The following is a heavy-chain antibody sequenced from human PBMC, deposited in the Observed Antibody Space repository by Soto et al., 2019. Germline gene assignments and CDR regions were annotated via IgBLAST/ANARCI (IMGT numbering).Heavy chain of an antibody. D-gene: IGHD5-12*01. CDR1: GGSISSYY. J-gene: IGHJ4*02. CDR2: IYYSGRT. Sequence: SETLSLTCTVSGGSISSYYWSWIRQPPGKGLEWIGYIYYSGRTNYKPSLKSRVTISVDTSKNQFSLKLSSVTAADTAVYYCARVREGQMATLYYFDYWGQGTLVTVSS. V-gene: IGHV4-59*01. CDR3: ARVREGQMATLYYFDY.